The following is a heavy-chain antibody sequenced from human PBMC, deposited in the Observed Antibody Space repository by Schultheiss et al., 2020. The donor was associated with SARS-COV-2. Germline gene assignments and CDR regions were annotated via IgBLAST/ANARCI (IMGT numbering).Heavy chain of an antibody. CDR2: ISGSGGST. CDR1: GFTFSSYA. Sequence: GGSLRLSCAASGFTFSSYAMSWVRQAPGKGLEWVSAISGSGGSTYYADSVKGRFTISRDNSKNTLYLQMNSLRAEDTAVYYCAKESYGSGSYQTHAEYFQHWGQGTLVTVS. D-gene: IGHD3-10*01. J-gene: IGHJ1*01. CDR3: AKESYGSGSYQTHAEYFQH. V-gene: IGHV3-23*01.